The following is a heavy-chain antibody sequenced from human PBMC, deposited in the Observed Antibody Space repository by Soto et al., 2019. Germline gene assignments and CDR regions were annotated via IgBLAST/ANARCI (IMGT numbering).Heavy chain of an antibody. J-gene: IGHJ5*02. CDR1: GGSFSGYY. CDR3: ARDKRVVVAARPTNWFDP. Sequence: SETLSLTCAVYGGSFSGYYWSWIRQPPWKGLEWIGEINHSGSTNYNPSLKSRVTISVDTSKNQFSLKLSSVTAADTAVYYCARDKRVVVAARPTNWFDPWGQGTLVTVS. D-gene: IGHD2-15*01. CDR2: INHSGST. V-gene: IGHV4-34*01.